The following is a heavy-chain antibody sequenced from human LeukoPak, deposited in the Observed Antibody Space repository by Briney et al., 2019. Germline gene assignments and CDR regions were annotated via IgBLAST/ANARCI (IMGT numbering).Heavy chain of an antibody. V-gene: IGHV3-23*01. CDR1: GFTFTSYW. CDR2: ISGSGGST. CDR3: AKTPYSGSYSYFDY. J-gene: IGHJ4*02. Sequence: GGSLRLSCAASGFTFTSYWMHWVRQAPGKGLEWVSAISGSGGSTYYADSVKGRFTISRDNSKNTLYLQMNSLRAEDTAVYYCAKTPYSGSYSYFDYWGQGTLVTVSS. D-gene: IGHD1-26*01.